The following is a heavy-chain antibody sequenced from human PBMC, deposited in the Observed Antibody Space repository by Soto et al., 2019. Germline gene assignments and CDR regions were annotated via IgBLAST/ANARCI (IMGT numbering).Heavy chain of an antibody. CDR1: GGTFSSYT. D-gene: IGHD6-13*01. CDR3: ARDSIAPAGTDY. CDR2: IIPLFGTT. J-gene: IGHJ4*02. V-gene: IGHV1-69*13. Sequence: SVKVSCKASGGTFSSYTIAWVRQAPGQGLEWMGEIIPLFGTTNYVEKFQGRLTITADASTSTAYMELSSLRSEDTAMYYCARDSIAPAGTDYWGQGTLVTVSS.